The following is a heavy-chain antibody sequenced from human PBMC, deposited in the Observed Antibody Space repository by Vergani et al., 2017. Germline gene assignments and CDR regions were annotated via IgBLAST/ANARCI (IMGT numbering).Heavy chain of an antibody. D-gene: IGHD2-15*01. Sequence: QVQLVQSGAEVKKPGSSVKVSCKASGGTFSSYAISWVRQAPGQGLEWMGGIIPIFGTANYAQKFQGRVTITADESTSTAYMELSSLRSEDTAVYYCASFDCSGVSCSFAPYYYYGMDVWGQGTTVTVSS. CDR2: IIPIFGTA. CDR1: GGTFSSYA. V-gene: IGHV1-69*12. J-gene: IGHJ6*02. CDR3: ASFDCSGVSCSFAPYYYYGMDV.